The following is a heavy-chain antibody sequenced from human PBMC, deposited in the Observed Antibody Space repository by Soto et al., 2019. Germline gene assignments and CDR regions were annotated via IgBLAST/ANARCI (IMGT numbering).Heavy chain of an antibody. J-gene: IGHJ1*01. CDR3: IKASDDATPHRYFEY. V-gene: IGHV3-72*01. CDR2: TGDRARSYTT. CDR1: GLTLSDHY. Sequence: EVQVVESGGGLVQPGGSLRLSCVVSGLTLSDHYIDWVRQAPGKGLEWVGRTGDRARSYTTEYAVSVKGRFTISRDDSHNSLFLQMNSLRTEDTAVYYCIKASDDATPHRYFEYWGQGTLVTVSS.